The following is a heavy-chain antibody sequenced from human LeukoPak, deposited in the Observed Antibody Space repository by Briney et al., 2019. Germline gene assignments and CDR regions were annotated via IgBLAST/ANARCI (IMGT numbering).Heavy chain of an antibody. V-gene: IGHV3-11*01. CDR3: ARLPNYYFDY. CDR1: GFTFSDYY. J-gene: IGHJ4*02. CDR2: ISGNGNII. D-gene: IGHD5-24*01. Sequence: GGSLRLSCAASGFTFSDYYMSWIRQAPGKGLEWVSYISGNGNIIYYADPVKGRSTISRDNAKNTLFLQMNSLRAEDTALYYCARLPNYYFDYWDQGTLVTVSS.